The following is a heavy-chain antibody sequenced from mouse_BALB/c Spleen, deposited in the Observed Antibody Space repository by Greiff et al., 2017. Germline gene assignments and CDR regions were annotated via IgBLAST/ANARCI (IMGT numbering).Heavy chain of an antibody. D-gene: IGHD2-10*02. CDR2: ISSGGGST. V-gene: IGHV5-12-1*01. CDR1: GFAFSSYD. CDR3: ASPPYGNYEGFAY. Sequence: EVQGVESGGGLVKPGGSLKLSCAASGFAFSSYDMSWVRQTPEKRLEWVAYISSGGGSTYYPDTVKGRFTISRDNAKNTLYLQMSSLKSEDTAMYYCASPPYGNYEGFAYWGQGTLVTVSA. J-gene: IGHJ3*01.